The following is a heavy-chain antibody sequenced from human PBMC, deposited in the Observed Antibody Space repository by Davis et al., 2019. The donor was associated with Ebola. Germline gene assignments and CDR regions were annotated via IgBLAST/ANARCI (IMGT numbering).Heavy chain of an antibody. CDR2: ISSSSSYI. J-gene: IGHJ3*02. Sequence: PGGSLRLSCAASGFTFSSYSMNWVRQAPGKGLEWVSSISSSSSYIYYADSVKGRFTISRDNAKNSLYLQMNSLRAEDTAVYYCAREGDPYDFWSGSLPLHAFDIWGQGAMVTVSS. CDR1: GFTFSSYS. CDR3: AREGDPYDFWSGSLPLHAFDI. D-gene: IGHD3-3*01. V-gene: IGHV3-21*01.